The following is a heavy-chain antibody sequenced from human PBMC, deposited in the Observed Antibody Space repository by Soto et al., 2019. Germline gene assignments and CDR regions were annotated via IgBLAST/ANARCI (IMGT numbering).Heavy chain of an antibody. CDR1: GFTFSNHW. D-gene: IGHD5-12*01. CDR3: ARAVANTRNGLDI. J-gene: IGHJ3*02. CDR2: ISGDGSVA. V-gene: IGHV3-74*01. Sequence: HPGGSLRLSCAASGFTFSNHWIHWVRQAPGKGLVWVSRISGDGSVATYADSVKGRFTISRDNAKNTLYLQMNSLRAEDTAVYYCARAVANTRNGLDIWGQGTMVTVSS.